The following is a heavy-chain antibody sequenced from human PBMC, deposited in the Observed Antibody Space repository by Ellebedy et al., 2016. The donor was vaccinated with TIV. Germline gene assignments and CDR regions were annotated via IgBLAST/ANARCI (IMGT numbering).Heavy chain of an antibody. J-gene: IGHJ4*02. CDR1: GGSFSGNY. CDR2: INHSGST. CDR3: AEGRSGWYYFDF. V-gene: IGHV4-34*01. D-gene: IGHD6-19*01. Sequence: SETLSLTCAVYGGSFSGNYWDWIRQSPGKGLEWIGEINHSGSTNYNPSLKSRVTISVDTSKNQFSLRLSSVTAADTAVYYCAEGRSGWYYFDFWGQGTLVTVSS.